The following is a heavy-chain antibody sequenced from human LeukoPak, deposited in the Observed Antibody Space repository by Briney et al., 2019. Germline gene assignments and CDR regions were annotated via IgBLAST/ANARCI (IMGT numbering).Heavy chain of an antibody. J-gene: IGHJ6*03. D-gene: IGHD3-10*01. CDR3: ARGLPDYYGSGSYYHPDYYYMDV. Sequence: GESLKISCKGSGYSFTSYWIGWVRQMPGKGLEWMGIIYPGDSDTRYSPSFQGQVTISADKSISTAYLQWSSLKASDTAMYYCARGLPDYYGSGSYYHPDYYYMDVWGKGTTVTISS. V-gene: IGHV5-51*01. CDR1: GYSFTSYW. CDR2: IYPGDSDT.